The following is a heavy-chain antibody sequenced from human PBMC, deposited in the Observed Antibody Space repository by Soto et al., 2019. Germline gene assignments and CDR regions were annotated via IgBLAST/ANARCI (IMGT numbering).Heavy chain of an antibody. CDR2: ISYDGSNK. CDR1: GFTFSSYG. V-gene: IGHV3-30*18. J-gene: IGHJ6*02. CDR3: AKDINTVRGQYYYYGLDV. Sequence: PGGSLRLSCAASGFTFSSYGMHWVRQAPGKGLEWVAVISYDGSNKYYADSVKGRFTISRDNSKNTLYLQMNSLRAEDTAVYYCAKDINTVRGQYYYYGLDVWGQGTTVTVSS. D-gene: IGHD3-10*01.